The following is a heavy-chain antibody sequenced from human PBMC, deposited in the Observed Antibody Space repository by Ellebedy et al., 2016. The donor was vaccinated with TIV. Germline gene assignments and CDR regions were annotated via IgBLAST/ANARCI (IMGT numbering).Heavy chain of an antibody. D-gene: IGHD2-15*01. J-gene: IGHJ4*02. V-gene: IGHV1-18*01. CDR3: ARGYCSFGSCCEHDY. CDR2: ISAHNGDT. Sequence: ASVKVSCKASGYTFNNYGISWVRRAPGQGLEWVAWISAHNGDTSYAQNFQGRVTMTTDTSTSTAYMELRSLRSDDTAVYYCARGYCSFGSCCEHDYWGQGTLVTVSS. CDR1: GYTFNNYG.